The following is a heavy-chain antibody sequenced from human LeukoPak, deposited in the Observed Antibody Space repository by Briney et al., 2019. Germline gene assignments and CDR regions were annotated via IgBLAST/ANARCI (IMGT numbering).Heavy chain of an antibody. CDR2: IWYDGSNK. V-gene: IGHV3-33*01. CDR3: ARDRTIFVDDAFDI. D-gene: IGHD3-3*01. Sequence: GGSLRLSCAASGFTFSSYGMHWVRQAPGKGLEWVAVIWYDGSNKYYADSVKGRFTISRDNSKNTLYLQMNSLRAKATVVYYCARDRTIFVDDAFDIWAKGQWSPSLQ. J-gene: IGHJ3*02. CDR1: GFTFSSYG.